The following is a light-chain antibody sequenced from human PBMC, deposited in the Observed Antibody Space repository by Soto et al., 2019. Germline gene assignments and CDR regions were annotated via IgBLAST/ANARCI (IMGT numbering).Light chain of an antibody. CDR1: QSISSY. CDR2: AAS. Sequence: DIQMTQSPSSLSASVGDRVTITCRASQSISSYLNWYQQKPGEAPKLLIYAASSLQSGVPSRFSGSGSGTDFTLTISSLQPEHFATYYCQQSYSTPPAFGQGTKVDIK. V-gene: IGKV1-39*01. J-gene: IGKJ1*01. CDR3: QQSYSTPPA.